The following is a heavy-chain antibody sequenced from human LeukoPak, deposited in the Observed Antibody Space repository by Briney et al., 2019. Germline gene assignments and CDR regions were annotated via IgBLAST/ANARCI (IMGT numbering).Heavy chain of an antibody. CDR2: LSYDGRYK. D-gene: IGHD4/OR15-4a*01. J-gene: IGHJ4*02. CDR1: GFTFNSYA. V-gene: IGHV3-30*02. CDR3: ARVYGAEIDY. Sequence: GGSLRLSCAASGFTFNSYAMNWVRQAPGRGLDWVAFLSYDGRYKFYEDSVKGRFTISRDISNNTVFLQMNSLRPADTAVYFCARVYGAEIDYWGQGTLVSVSS.